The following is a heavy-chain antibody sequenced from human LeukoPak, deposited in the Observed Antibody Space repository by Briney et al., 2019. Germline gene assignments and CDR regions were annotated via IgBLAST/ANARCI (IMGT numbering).Heavy chain of an antibody. D-gene: IGHD3-3*01. J-gene: IGHJ3*02. Sequence: SETLSLTCTVSGGSISSSNWWNWVRQPPGKGLEWIGEIDHRGSTNYNPSLKSRVTISVDKSKNQFSLKLCSVTAADTAVYYCARDWADYDFWSGYDRIGDAFDIWGQGTMVTVSS. CDR3: ARDWADYDFWSGYDRIGDAFDI. V-gene: IGHV4-4*02. CDR2: IDHRGST. CDR1: GGSISSSNW.